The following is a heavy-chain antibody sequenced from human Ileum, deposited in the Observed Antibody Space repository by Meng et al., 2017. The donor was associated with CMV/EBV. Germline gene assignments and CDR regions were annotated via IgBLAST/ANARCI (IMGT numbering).Heavy chain of an antibody. J-gene: IGHJ6*02. CDR2: ISYDGSNN. CDR3: ARVVSVTPAIRQYSYYSGLDV. D-gene: IGHD2-2*02. Sequence: GESLKISCAASGFTFSSYVLHWVRQAPGKGLEWVALISYDGSNNYCADSGKGRFTISRDNSKNTLYLQMNSLRAEDTAVYYCARVVSVTPAIRQYSYYSGLDVWGQGNMVTVSS. V-gene: IGHV3-30-3*01. CDR1: GFTFSSYV.